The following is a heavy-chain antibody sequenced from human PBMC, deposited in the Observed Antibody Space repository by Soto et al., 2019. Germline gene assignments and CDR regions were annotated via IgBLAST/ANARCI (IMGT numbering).Heavy chain of an antibody. J-gene: IGHJ4*02. Sequence: GASVKVSCKASGGTFSSYTISWVRQAPGQGLEWMGRIIPILGIANYAQKFQGRVTITVDKSTSTAYMELSSLRSEDTAVYYCARVKVGYCSGGSCTVFDYWGQGTLVTVSS. CDR3: ARVKVGYCSGGSCTVFDY. CDR2: IIPILGIA. V-gene: IGHV1-69*02. CDR1: GGTFSSYT. D-gene: IGHD2-15*01.